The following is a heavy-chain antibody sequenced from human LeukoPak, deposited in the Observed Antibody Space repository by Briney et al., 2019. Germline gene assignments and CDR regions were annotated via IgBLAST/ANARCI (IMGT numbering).Heavy chain of an antibody. CDR1: GYTFIDYY. V-gene: IGHV1-2*06. Sequence: ASVNVSCKASGYTFIDYYIHWVRQAPGQGLEWMGRINPNSGGTNYAQKFQGRVTMTRDTSISTIYMELSRLRSDDTAVYYCARGGPSYGSKYNWFDPWGQGTLVTVSS. CDR3: ARGGPSYGSKYNWFDP. J-gene: IGHJ5*02. D-gene: IGHD3-10*01. CDR2: INPNSGGT.